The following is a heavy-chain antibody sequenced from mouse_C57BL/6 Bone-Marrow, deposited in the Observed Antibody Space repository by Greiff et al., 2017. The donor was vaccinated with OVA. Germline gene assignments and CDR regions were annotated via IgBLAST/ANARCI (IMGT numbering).Heavy chain of an antibody. CDR2: IYPGDGDT. CDR3: ASFYYYGSSYYFDY. Sequence: VQLQQSGPELVKPGASVKISCKASGYAFSSSWMNWVKQRPGKGLEWIGRIYPGDGDTNYNGKFKGKATLTADKSSSTAYMQLSSLTSEDSAVYFCASFYYYGSSYYFDYWGQGTTLTVSS. CDR1: GYAFSSSW. V-gene: IGHV1-82*01. D-gene: IGHD1-1*01. J-gene: IGHJ2*01.